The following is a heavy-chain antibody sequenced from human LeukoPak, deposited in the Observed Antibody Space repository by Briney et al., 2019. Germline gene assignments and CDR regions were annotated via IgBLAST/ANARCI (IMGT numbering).Heavy chain of an antibody. Sequence: AGVNVSFKASGYIFTSYGCSSVRQAPAQRLEWMGWISTFNGITNYAQSLQGRVAMTTDTSTSTAYMDLRRLRSDDTAVYYCARGPVHSSTYDSWGQGTLVTVSS. CDR2: ISTFNGIT. CDR1: GYIFTSYG. V-gene: IGHV1-18*04. J-gene: IGHJ4*02. D-gene: IGHD6-13*01. CDR3: ARGPVHSSTYDS.